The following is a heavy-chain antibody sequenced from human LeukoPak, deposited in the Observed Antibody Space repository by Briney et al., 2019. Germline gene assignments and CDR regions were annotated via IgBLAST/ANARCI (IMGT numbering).Heavy chain of an antibody. CDR2: INHSGST. CDR3: ASAYGSGSYGIDY. CDR1: GGSFSGYY. V-gene: IGHV4-34*01. D-gene: IGHD3-10*01. Sequence: SETLSLTCAVYGGSFSGYYWSWIRQPPGKGLEWIGEINHSGSTNYNPSLKSRVTISVDTSKNQFSLKLSSVTAADTAVYYCASAYGSGSYGIDYWGQGTLVTVSS. J-gene: IGHJ4*02.